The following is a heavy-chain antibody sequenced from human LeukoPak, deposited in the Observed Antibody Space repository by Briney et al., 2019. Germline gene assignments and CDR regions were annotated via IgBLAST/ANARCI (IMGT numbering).Heavy chain of an antibody. CDR1: GGSISSGGNY. CDR3: ARVGAVAGPGVDY. D-gene: IGHD6-19*01. CDR2: ISYSGST. Sequence: SQTLSLTCTVSGGSISSGGNYWSWIRQHPGKGLEWIGYISYSGSTYYNPSLKSRVTISVDTSKNQFSLKLSSVTAADTAVYYCARVGAVAGPGVDYWGQGTLVTVSS. J-gene: IGHJ4*02. V-gene: IGHV4-31*03.